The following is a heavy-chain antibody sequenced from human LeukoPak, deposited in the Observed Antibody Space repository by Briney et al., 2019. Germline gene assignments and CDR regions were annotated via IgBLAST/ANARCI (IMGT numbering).Heavy chain of an antibody. Sequence: GGSLRLSCAASGFTFSGFSMHWVRQAPGKGLEWVTVISNDGNIKYYADSVKGRFTISRDNSKNTLYLQMNSLRAEDTAIYYCARTTVIVVVAPSDHWGQGTLVTVSS. J-gene: IGHJ4*02. V-gene: IGHV3-30*04. CDR3: ARTTVIVVVAPSDH. CDR2: ISNDGNIK. CDR1: GFTFSGFS. D-gene: IGHD3-22*01.